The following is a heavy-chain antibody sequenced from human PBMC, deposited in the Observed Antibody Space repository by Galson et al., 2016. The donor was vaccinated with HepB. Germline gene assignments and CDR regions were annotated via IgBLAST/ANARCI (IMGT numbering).Heavy chain of an antibody. CDR2: ISSSGSTI. CDR1: GFTFSDYY. Sequence: SLRLSCAASGFTFSDYYMSWIRQAPGKGLEWVSYISSSGSTIYYADSVKGRFTISRDNAKNSLYLQMNSLRAEDTAVYYCARYRKSFEAFDIWGQGTMVTVSS. D-gene: IGHD1-14*01. CDR3: ARYRKSFEAFDI. J-gene: IGHJ3*02. V-gene: IGHV3-11*01.